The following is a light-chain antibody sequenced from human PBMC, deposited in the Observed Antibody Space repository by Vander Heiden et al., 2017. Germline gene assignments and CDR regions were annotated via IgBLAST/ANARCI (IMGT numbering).Light chain of an antibody. V-gene: IGKV4-1*01. CDR3: QQYYSTPWT. J-gene: IGKJ1*01. CDR2: WAS. CDR1: QSVLYSSKNKNN. Sequence: DIVMTQSPASLPVSLAGRATINCKSSQSVLYSSKNKNNLAWYQQKTGQPPKVLIYWASTRESGVPDRFSGSGSGTDFTLTISSLQAEDVAVYYCQQYYSTPWTFGQGTKVEIK.